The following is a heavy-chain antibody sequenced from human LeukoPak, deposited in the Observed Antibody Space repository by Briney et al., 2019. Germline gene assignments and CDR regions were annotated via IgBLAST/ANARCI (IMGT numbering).Heavy chain of an antibody. D-gene: IGHD3-22*01. CDR1: GFTFSSYS. J-gene: IGHJ4*02. CDR2: ISGSGSGT. Sequence: PGGSLRLSCAASGFTFSSYSMNWVRQAPGKGLEWVSSISGSGSGTNYADSVKGRFTISRDNSKNTLYLQMNSLRAEDTAVYYCAKYSFDTTYFDYWGQGTLVTVSS. CDR3: AKYSFDTTYFDY. V-gene: IGHV3-23*01.